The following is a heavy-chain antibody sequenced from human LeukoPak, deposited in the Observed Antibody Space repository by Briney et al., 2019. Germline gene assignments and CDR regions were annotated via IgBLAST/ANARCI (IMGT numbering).Heavy chain of an antibody. D-gene: IGHD2-15*01. V-gene: IGHV3-23*01. CDR3: AKDKVYSMDFDY. CDR2: ISGSGGST. CDR1: GFTFSSYA. J-gene: IGHJ4*02. Sequence: PGGSLRLSCAASGFTFSSYAMSWVRQAPGKGLEWVSAISGSGGSTYYADSVKGRFTISRDNSKNTLYLQMNGLRAEDTAVYYCAKDKVYSMDFDYWGQGTLVTVSS.